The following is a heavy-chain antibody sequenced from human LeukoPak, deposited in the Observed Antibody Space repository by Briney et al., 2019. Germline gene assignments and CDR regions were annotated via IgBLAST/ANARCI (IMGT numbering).Heavy chain of an antibody. V-gene: IGHV3-20*01. Sequence: GGSLRLSCAASGFTFDDYGMSWVRQAPGKGLEWVSGINWNGGSTGYADSVKGRFTISRDNAKNSLHLQMNSLRAEDTALYHCARDYPDELLADYWGQGTLVTVSS. J-gene: IGHJ4*02. D-gene: IGHD1-7*01. CDR3: ARDYPDELLADY. CDR1: GFTFDDYG. CDR2: INWNGGST.